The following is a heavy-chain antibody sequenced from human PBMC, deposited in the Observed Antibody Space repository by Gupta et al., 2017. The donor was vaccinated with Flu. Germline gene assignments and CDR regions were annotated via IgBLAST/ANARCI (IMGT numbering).Heavy chain of an antibody. CDR3: AAGTTSIFGVIIIDV. CDR1: YA. Sequence: YAMTWVRQAPGKGLEWVSSISGSGVSTDYADSVKGRSTISRDNSKNMLYLEMNNLRAEDTAVYHCAAGTTSIFGVIIIDVWGRGTLVSVSS. D-gene: IGHD3-3*01. V-gene: IGHV3-23*01. CDR2: ISGSGVST. J-gene: IGHJ4*02.